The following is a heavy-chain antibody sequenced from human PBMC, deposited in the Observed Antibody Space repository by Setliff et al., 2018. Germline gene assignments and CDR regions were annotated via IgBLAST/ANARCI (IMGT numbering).Heavy chain of an antibody. CDR1: GFTFSSYA. D-gene: IGHD3-10*02. Sequence: QAGGSLRLSCAASGFTFSSYAMSWVCQAPGKGLEWVSAYAASVKGRFTISRDDSRNTAYLQMNSLKTEDTAVYYCTRLFGDQPNYYYYGMDVWGQGTTVTVSS. J-gene: IGHJ6*02. CDR3: TRLFGDQPNYYYYGMDV. V-gene: IGHV3-73*01.